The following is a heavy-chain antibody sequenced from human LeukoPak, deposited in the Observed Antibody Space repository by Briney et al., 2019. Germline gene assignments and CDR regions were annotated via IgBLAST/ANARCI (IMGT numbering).Heavy chain of an antibody. J-gene: IGHJ4*02. Sequence: SDTLSLTCIISDDSISSSTYYWGWIRQPPGKGLEWIGTLYYSGKTYYNPSLKSRVTISIDTSKNQFSLKLTSATAADTAMYYCARVKRKYQLLKPLHETPSHYFDYWGQGTLVTVSS. CDR3: ARVKRKYQLLKPLHETPSHYFDY. D-gene: IGHD2-2*01. CDR2: LYYSGKT. V-gene: IGHV4-39*07. CDR1: DDSISSSTYY.